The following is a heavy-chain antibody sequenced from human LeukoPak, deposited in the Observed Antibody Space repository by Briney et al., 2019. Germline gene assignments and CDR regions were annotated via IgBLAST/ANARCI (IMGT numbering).Heavy chain of an antibody. CDR2: VSSSGGST. CDR1: GFTFSSYA. Sequence: PGRSLRLSCAASGFTFSSYAMHWVRQAPGKGLEYVSGVSSSGGSTYYANSVKGRFTISRDNSKNTLYLQMGSLRVEDMAVYYCARGYCSGGTCYYALDIWGQGTMVTVSS. D-gene: IGHD2-15*01. CDR3: ARGYCSGGTCYYALDI. V-gene: IGHV3-64*01. J-gene: IGHJ3*02.